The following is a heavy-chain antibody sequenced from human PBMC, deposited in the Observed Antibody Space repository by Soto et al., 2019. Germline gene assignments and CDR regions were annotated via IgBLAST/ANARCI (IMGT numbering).Heavy chain of an antibody. Sequence: QVQLVESGGGVVQPGRSLRLSCEASGFTFSSYGMHWVRQAPGKGLEWVAVISYDGSNKYYADSVKGRFTISRDNSKNTLYLQMNSLRAEDTAVYYCAKDGGTYLNNNWFDPWGQGTLVTVSS. CDR3: AKDGGTYLNNNWFDP. V-gene: IGHV3-30*18. D-gene: IGHD2-15*01. CDR2: ISYDGSNK. CDR1: GFTFSSYG. J-gene: IGHJ5*02.